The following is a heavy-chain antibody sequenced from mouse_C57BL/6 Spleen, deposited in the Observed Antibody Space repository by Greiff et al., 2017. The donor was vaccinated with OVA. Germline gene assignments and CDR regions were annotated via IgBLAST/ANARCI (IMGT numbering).Heavy chain of an antibody. CDR3: ARSKIYDGNYWFAY. CDR2: INPSTGGT. V-gene: IGHV1-42*01. D-gene: IGHD2-3*01. J-gene: IGHJ3*01. Sequence: VQLKQSGPELVTPGASVKISCTASGYSFTGYYMTWVKQSPEKSLAWIGEINPSTGGTTYNQKFKAKATLTVDKSSSTAYMKLKSLTSEDSAVYYCARSKIYDGNYWFAYWGQGTLVTVSA. CDR1: GYSFTGYY.